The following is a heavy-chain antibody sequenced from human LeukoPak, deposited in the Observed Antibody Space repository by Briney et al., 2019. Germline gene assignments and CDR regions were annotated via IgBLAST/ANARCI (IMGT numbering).Heavy chain of an antibody. CDR2: IYYSGST. CDR1: GGSISSDSYY. CDR3: ASLAVAGLSGGY. Sequence: SETLSLTCTVSGGSISSDSYYWAWIRQPPGKGLEWIASIYYSGSTYYNPSLKSRVTISVDTSRNQFSLKLSSVTAADTAVYYCASLAVAGLSGGYWGQGTLVIVSS. D-gene: IGHD6-19*01. V-gene: IGHV4-39*01. J-gene: IGHJ4*02.